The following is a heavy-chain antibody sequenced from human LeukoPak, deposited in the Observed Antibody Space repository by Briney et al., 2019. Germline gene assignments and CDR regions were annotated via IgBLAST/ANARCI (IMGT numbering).Heavy chain of an antibody. CDR3: ARTAGDY. J-gene: IGHJ4*02. D-gene: IGHD6-25*01. Sequence: SETLSLTCTVSGGSISSSTHYWGWIRQPPGKGLEWIGSIYYSGTTYYNPSLKSRVTISVDTPKNQFSLKVRSVTAADTAMYFCARTAGDYWGQGTLVTVSS. V-gene: IGHV4-39*01. CDR1: GGSISSSTHY. CDR2: IYYSGTT.